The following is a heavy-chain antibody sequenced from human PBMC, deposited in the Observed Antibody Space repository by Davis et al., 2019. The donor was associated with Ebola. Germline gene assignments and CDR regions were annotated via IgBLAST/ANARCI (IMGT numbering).Heavy chain of an antibody. V-gene: IGHV2-5*02. CDR3: ARRRPTEVVGSPFDY. J-gene: IGHJ4*02. CDR1: GFPLTDIGVG. D-gene: IGHD2-15*01. Sequence: SGPTLVQPTQTLTLTCSFPGFPLTDIGVGVGWIRQPPGQAQEWLVIVYWDGYQRYSPSLKNRVTITGDTSQNHVVLTLTNMDPMDTATYYCARRRPTEVVGSPFDYWGKGTLVTVSA. CDR2: VYWDGYQ.